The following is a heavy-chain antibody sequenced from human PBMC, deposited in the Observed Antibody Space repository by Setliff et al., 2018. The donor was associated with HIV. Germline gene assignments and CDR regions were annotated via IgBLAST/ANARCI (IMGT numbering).Heavy chain of an antibody. CDR2: IFSTERT. Sequence: SETLSLTCTVSGGSISGYFWSWIRQPPGKGLEWIGYIFSTERTSYNPSLESRASISIDTSKNQFSLKLNSVTAADTAVYYCARVLGASAVAFDVWGQGTVVTVS. CDR3: ARVLGASAVAFDV. V-gene: IGHV4-59*01. CDR1: GGSISGYF. D-gene: IGHD2-2*01. J-gene: IGHJ3*01.